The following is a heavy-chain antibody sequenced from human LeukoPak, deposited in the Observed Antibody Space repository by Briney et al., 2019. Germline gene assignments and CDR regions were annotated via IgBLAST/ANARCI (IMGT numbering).Heavy chain of an antibody. CDR1: GGSGGTFSSYA. J-gene: IGHJ5*02. CDR2: IIPIFGTA. D-gene: IGHD3-3*01. V-gene: IGHV1-69*05. Sequence: SVKVSCKASGGSGGTFSSYAISWVRQAPGQGLEWMGGIIPIFGTANYAQKFQGRVTITTDESTSTAYMELSSLRSEDTAVYYCASGYYTNWFDPWGQGTLVTVSS. CDR3: ASGYYTNWFDP.